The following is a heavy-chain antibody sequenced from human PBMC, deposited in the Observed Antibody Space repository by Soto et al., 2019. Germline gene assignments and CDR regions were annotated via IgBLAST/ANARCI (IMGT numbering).Heavy chain of an antibody. V-gene: IGHV1-69*12. Sequence: QVQLVQSGAEVKKPGSSVKVSCKASGGTSSNFTINWVRQAPGQGLEWMGGTIALFDKTHNAQKFQGRATITAAESTNTAHMSLRSVRSADKAVSYCARPRAPCCAVDVWGHGTAVTVSS. CDR1: GGTSSNFT. D-gene: IGHD2-15*01. J-gene: IGHJ6*02. CDR3: ARPRAPCCAVDV. CDR2: TIALFDKT.